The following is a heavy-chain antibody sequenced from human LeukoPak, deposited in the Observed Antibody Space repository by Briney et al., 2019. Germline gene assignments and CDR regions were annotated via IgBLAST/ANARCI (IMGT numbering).Heavy chain of an antibody. CDR1: GYTFTGYY. D-gene: IGHD6-19*01. V-gene: IGHV1-2*04. CDR2: INPNSGGT. CDR3: ARTNQIAVTGAPFDY. Sequence: ASVKVSCKASGYTFTGYYMHWVRQAPGQGLEWMGWINPNSGGTNYAQKFQGWVTMTRDTSISTAYMELSRLRSDDTAVYYCARTNQIAVTGAPFDYWGQGTLVTVSS. J-gene: IGHJ4*02.